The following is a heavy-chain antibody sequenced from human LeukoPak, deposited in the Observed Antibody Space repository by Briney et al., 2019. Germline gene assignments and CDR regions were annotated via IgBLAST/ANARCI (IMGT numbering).Heavy chain of an antibody. J-gene: IGHJ4*02. CDR2: VYYRGST. D-gene: IGHD3-22*01. Sequence: SETLSLTCTVSGGSVSSSNYYWGWIRQPPGKGLEWIGIVYYRGSTYYNPSLQSRVTISVDTSKNHFSLNLSSVTAADTAIYYCARRHYSDATYVGGFDYWGQGTLVTVSS. V-gene: IGHV4-39*02. CDR1: GGSVSSSNYY. CDR3: ARRHYSDATYVGGFDY.